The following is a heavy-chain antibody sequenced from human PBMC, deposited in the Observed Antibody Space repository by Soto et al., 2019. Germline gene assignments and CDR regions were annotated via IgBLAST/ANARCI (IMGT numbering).Heavy chain of an antibody. CDR2: IDPSDSDS. D-gene: IGHD3-10*01. J-gene: IGHJ4*02. V-gene: IGHV5-10-1*01. CDR1: GYSFTIYW. Sequence: GESLKISCRGSGYSFTIYWIRWGRQMGGKGVGWMGRIDPSDSDSNYSPSIQGHVTISADKSITSAYLQWNSLKASDTALYYSARSFGSSDYFDSWGQGTLVTVSS. CDR3: ARSFGSSDYFDS.